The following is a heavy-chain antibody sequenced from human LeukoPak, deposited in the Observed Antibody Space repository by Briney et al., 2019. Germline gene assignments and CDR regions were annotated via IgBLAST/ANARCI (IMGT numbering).Heavy chain of an antibody. V-gene: IGHV4-31*03. CDR2: IYYSGST. CDR3: ARIGGDDAFGI. CDR1: GGSISSGGYY. Sequence: SETLSLTCTVSGGSISSGGYYWRWIRQHPGKGLEWIGYIYYSGSTYYNPSLKSRVTISVDTSKNQFSLKLSSVTAADTAVYYCARIGGDDAFGIWGQGTMVTVSS. J-gene: IGHJ3*02. D-gene: IGHD4-23*01.